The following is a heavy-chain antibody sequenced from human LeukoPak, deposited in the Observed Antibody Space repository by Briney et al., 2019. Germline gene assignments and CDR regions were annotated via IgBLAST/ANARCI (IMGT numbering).Heavy chain of an antibody. V-gene: IGHV4-4*07. Sequence: SETLSLTCTVSGGSISSYYWSWIRQPAGKGLEWIGRIYTSGSTNYNPSLKSRVTMSVDTSKNQFSLKLSSVTAADTAVYYCAIGPGTTVTTFFDYWGQGTLVTVSS. CDR2: IYTSGST. J-gene: IGHJ4*02. CDR3: AIGPGTTVTTFFDY. CDR1: GGSISSYY. D-gene: IGHD4-11*01.